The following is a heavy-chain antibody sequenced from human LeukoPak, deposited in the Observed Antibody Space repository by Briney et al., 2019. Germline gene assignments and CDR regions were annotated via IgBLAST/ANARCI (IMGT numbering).Heavy chain of an antibody. J-gene: IGHJ5*02. Sequence: SETLSLTCTLSGGSISSYYWSWIRQPPGKGLEWIGYIYYSGTTNYNPSLKIRVTISVDTSKNQFSLKLSSVTAADTAVYYCARKVYDFWSGAKFDPWGQGTLVTVSS. CDR3: ARKVYDFWSGAKFDP. CDR1: GGSISSYY. D-gene: IGHD3-3*01. CDR2: IYYSGTT. V-gene: IGHV4-59*13.